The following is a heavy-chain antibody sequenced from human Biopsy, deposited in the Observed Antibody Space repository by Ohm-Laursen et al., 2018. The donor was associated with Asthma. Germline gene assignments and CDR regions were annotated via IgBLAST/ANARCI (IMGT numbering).Heavy chain of an antibody. Sequence: SVNVSCKSLGGTLNTYFIGWVRHAPGKWCGWMWGINFVFGTTTYPQKFQDRVTITADDSTCTVYMELSSLRSEDTAVYYCARKAGSCISRTCYSLDFWGQGTLVTVSS. D-gene: IGHD2-2*01. V-gene: IGHV1-69*13. CDR3: ARKAGSCISRTCYSLDF. CDR1: GGTLNTYF. J-gene: IGHJ4*02. CDR2: INFVFGTT.